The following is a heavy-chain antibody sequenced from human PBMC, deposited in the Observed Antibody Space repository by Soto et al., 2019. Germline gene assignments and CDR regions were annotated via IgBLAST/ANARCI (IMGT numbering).Heavy chain of an antibody. V-gene: IGHV1-46*03. D-gene: IGHD3-10*01. J-gene: IGHJ4*02. CDR3: ARDGYGSGNYPEY. Sequence: ASVKVSCKASGYTFTTYYIHWVRQAPGQGLEWMGIINPSGGTTTYTQKFQGRVTMTRDTSTSTVYMELSSLRIEDTAVYYCARDGYGSGNYPEYWGQGTQVTVSS. CDR1: GYTFTTYY. CDR2: INPSGGTT.